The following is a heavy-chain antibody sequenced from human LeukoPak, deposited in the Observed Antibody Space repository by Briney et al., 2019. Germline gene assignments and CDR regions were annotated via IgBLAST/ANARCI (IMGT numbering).Heavy chain of an antibody. CDR3: ARDHGSGSYYYPFDY. CDR2: IKQDGSEK. CDR1: GFTFSNYW. Sequence: GGSLRLSCAASGFTFSNYWMSWVRQAPGKGLEWVANIKQDGSEKYYVDSVKGRFTISRDNAKNSLYLQMNSLRAEDTAVYYCARDHGSGSYYYPFDYWGQGTLVTVSS. D-gene: IGHD3-10*01. V-gene: IGHV3-7*01. J-gene: IGHJ4*02.